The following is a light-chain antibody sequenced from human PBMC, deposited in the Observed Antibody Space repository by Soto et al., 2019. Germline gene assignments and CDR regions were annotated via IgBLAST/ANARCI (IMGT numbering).Light chain of an antibody. CDR1: QSVSSSY. CDR2: GAS. CDR3: QQYGSSGGT. V-gene: IGKV3-20*01. Sequence: EIVLTQSPGTLSLSPGERATLSCRASQSVSSSYLAWYQQKPRQPPRLLIYGASSRATGSPDRFCGSGSGTDFTLTISRREPEDFAVYYCQQYGSSGGTFGGGTKVEIK. J-gene: IGKJ4*01.